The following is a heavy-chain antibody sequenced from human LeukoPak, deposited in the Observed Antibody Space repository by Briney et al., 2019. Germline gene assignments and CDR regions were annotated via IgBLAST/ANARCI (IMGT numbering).Heavy chain of an antibody. Sequence: PGGSLSLSCAASGFTFSSYWMHWVRHAPGKGLVWVSRIKSDGSSTSYEDSVKGRFTISRDNAKNTLYLQMTSLRAEDRAVYYCARERKYDSNFDYWGQGTLVTVSS. CDR3: ARERKYDSNFDY. V-gene: IGHV3-74*01. CDR1: GFTFSSYW. D-gene: IGHD1-1*01. CDR2: IKSDGSST. J-gene: IGHJ4*02.